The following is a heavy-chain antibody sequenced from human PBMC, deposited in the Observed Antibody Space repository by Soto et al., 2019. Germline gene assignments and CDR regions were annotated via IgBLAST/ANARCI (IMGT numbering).Heavy chain of an antibody. V-gene: IGHV3-73*01. CDR3: TRHYDFWSGYYYDY. Sequence: GGSLRLSCAASGFTFSGSAMHWVRQASGKGLEWVGRIRSKANSYATAYAASVKGRFTISRDDSMNTAYLQMNSLKTEDTAVYYCTRHYDFWSGYYYDYWGQGTLVTVSS. CDR1: GFTFSGSA. D-gene: IGHD3-3*01. CDR2: IRSKANSYAT. J-gene: IGHJ4*02.